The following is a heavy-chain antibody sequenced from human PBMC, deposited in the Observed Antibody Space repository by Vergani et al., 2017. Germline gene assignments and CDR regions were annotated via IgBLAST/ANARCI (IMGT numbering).Heavy chain of an antibody. CDR3: ARHIVGATRDWFDP. D-gene: IGHD1-26*01. V-gene: IGHV4-39*01. J-gene: IGHJ5*02. CDR2: IYYSGST. Sequence: QLQLQESGPGLVKPSETLSLTCTVSGGSISSSSSYWGWIRQPPGKGLEWIGSIYYSGSTYYNPSLKSRVTISVDTSKNQFSLKLSSVTAADTAVYYCARHIVGATRDWFDPWGQGTLVTVSS. CDR1: GGSISSSSSY.